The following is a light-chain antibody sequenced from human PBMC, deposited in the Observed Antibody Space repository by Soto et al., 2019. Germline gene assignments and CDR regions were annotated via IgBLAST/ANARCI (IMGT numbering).Light chain of an antibody. CDR3: SSYTSTSIPVV. CDR1: SSDVGGYNS. Sequence: QSALTQPASVSGSPGQSITISCTGTSSDVGGYNSVSWYQHHPGKGPKLLLYEVSLRPSGVSYRFSGSKSGNTASLTISGLQAEDEADYYCSSYTSTSIPVVFGGGTKVTVL. J-gene: IGLJ2*01. CDR2: EVS. V-gene: IGLV2-14*01.